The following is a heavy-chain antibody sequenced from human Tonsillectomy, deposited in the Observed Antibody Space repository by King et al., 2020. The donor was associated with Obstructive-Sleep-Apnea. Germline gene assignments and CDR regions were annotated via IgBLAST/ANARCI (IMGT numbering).Heavy chain of an antibody. D-gene: IGHD4-23*01. CDR2: IYYSGST. J-gene: IGHJ4*02. V-gene: IGHV4-39*07. CDR1: GGSISSSSYY. CDR3: ASQAPGEYGGRKGPHPIDY. Sequence: QLQESGPGLVKPSETLSLTCTVSGGSISSSSYYWGWIRQPPGKGLEWIGSIYYSGSTYYNPSLKSRVTISVDTSKNQFSLKLSSVTAADTAVYYCASQAPGEYGGRKGPHPIDYWGQGTLVTVSS.